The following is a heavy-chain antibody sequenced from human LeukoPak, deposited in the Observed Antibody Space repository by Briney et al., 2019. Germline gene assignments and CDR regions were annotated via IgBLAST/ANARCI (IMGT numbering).Heavy chain of an antibody. D-gene: IGHD3-22*01. Sequence: SETLSLTCAVSGASFSGSNYYWGWIRQPPGKGLEWIVNIYSSGSTYYNASLQSRVTISIDTSKNQFSLKLSSVTAADTAVYYCARATYYYDSSGYWTLEFDFDIWGQGTMVTVSS. CDR2: IYSSGST. V-gene: IGHV4-39*07. J-gene: IGHJ3*02. CDR3: ARATYYYDSSGYWTLEFDFDI. CDR1: GASFSGSNYY.